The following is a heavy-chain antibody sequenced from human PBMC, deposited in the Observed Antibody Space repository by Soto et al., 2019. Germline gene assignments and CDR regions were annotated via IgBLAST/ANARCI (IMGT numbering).Heavy chain of an antibody. CDR3: ARDPSFGFHSPNWFDP. CDR2: ISSSSSTI. CDR1: GFTFSSYS. D-gene: IGHD3-16*01. V-gene: IGHV3-48*01. Sequence: GGSLRLSCAASGFTFSSYSMNWVRQAPGKGLEWVSYISSSSSTIYYADSVKGRFTISRDNAKNSLYLQMNSLRAEDTAVYYCARDPSFGFHSPNWFDPWGQGTLVTVSS. J-gene: IGHJ5*02.